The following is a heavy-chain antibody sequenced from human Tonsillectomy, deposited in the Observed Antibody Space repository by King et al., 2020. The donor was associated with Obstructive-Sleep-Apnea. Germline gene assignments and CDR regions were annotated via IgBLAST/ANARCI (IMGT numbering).Heavy chain of an antibody. CDR3: ARDRGDCIDL. Sequence: VQLVESGGGLVKPGGSLRLSCVASGFTFVSYSVHWVRQAPGTGLEWVSYTSRSSSYKYYADSVKGRFTIPRDNPKISLYLQMNSLRAEDTAVYYCARDRGDCIDLWGRGTLVTVSS. V-gene: IGHV3-21*01. CDR1: GFTFVSYS. D-gene: IGHD2-21*02. CDR2: TSRSSSYK. J-gene: IGHJ2*01.